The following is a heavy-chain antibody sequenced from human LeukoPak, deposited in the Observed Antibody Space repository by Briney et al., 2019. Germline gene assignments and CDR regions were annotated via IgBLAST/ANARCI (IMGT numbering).Heavy chain of an antibody. V-gene: IGHV5-51*01. CDR2: IYPSDSDT. Sequence: GESLKISCRGSGYTFVDYWSGWVRQMHGKDLEWIGFIYPSDSDTRYSPSFQGQVTISADATMNTAFLQWSSLKASDTAIYYCARFRCGGDCHSDFWGQGTLVTVAS. CDR3: ARFRCGGDCHSDF. J-gene: IGHJ4*02. D-gene: IGHD2-21*02. CDR1: GYTFVDYW.